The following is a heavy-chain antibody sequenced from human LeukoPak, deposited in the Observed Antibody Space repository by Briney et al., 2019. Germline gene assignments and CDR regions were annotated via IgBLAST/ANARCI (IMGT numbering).Heavy chain of an antibody. Sequence: SVKVSCKASGGTFSSYAISWVRQAPGQGLEWMGGIIPIFGTANYAQKFQGRVTMTEDTSTDTAYMELSSLRSEDTAVYYCATGRYYYDSSGYYSYYFDYWGQGTLVTVSS. CDR3: ATGRYYYDSSGYYSYYFDY. CDR1: GGTFSSYA. D-gene: IGHD3-22*01. V-gene: IGHV1-69*06. J-gene: IGHJ4*02. CDR2: IIPIFGTA.